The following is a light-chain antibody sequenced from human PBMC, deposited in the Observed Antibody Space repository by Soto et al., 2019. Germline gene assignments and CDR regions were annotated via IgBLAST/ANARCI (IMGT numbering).Light chain of an antibody. Sequence: QSVLTQPPSVSGAPGQRVTISCTGGSSNIGAGYDVHWYQQLPGTAPKLLIYGNSNRPSGVPDRFSGSKSATSAASASLAITGLQTEDEADYYCQSYDRGLSGYVFGTGTKLTVL. V-gene: IGLV1-40*01. CDR3: QSYDRGLSGYV. CDR2: GNS. CDR1: SSNIGAGYD. J-gene: IGLJ1*01.